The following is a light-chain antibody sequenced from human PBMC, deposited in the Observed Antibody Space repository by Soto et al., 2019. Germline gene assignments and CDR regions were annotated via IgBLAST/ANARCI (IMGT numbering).Light chain of an antibody. V-gene: IGKV3-20*01. CDR1: QSVSNNY. Sequence: EIVLTQTPGTLSLSPGERATLSCWASQSVSNNYLAWYQQKPGQAPRLFIYGASSRATGIPDRFSGSGSGTAFTRTINRLEPEDFAVYFWQQYGSSSRTFGQGTKVEIK. CDR2: GAS. CDR3: QQYGSSSRT. J-gene: IGKJ1*01.